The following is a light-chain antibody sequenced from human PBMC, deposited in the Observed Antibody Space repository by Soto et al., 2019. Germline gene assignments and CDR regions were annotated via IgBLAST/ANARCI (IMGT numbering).Light chain of an antibody. Sequence: QSDLTQPASVSGSRGQSIRISCAGTNSDIGLYNFVSWYQQRPGQAPKLLIFDVSNRPSGISDRFSGSKSGQTAYLTISGLQAEDEADYYCKSNTSSSPPYVFGT. J-gene: IGLJ1*01. CDR1: NSDIGLYNF. CDR3: KSNTSSSPPYV. CDR2: DVS. V-gene: IGLV2-14*01.